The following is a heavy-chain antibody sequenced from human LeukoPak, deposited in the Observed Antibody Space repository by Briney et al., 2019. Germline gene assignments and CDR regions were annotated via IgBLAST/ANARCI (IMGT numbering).Heavy chain of an antibody. D-gene: IGHD3-22*01. Sequence: PGGSLRLSCTASGFAFSSYAMSWVRQAPGVGLEWVSAIDGGGGRTWHADFVRGRFTISRDNSKNTLFMQMNSLRAEDTAVYYCAKDFYDSSGSRYDYWGQGTLVTVSS. CDR3: AKDFYDSSGSRYDY. J-gene: IGHJ4*02. CDR1: GFAFSSYA. CDR2: IDGGGGRT. V-gene: IGHV3-23*01.